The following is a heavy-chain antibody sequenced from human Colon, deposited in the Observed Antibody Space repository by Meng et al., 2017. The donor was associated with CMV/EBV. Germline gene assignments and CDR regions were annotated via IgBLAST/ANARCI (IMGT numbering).Heavy chain of an antibody. CDR3: APITVVRGVLSMDV. CDR1: GFTFNAYA. CDR2: ISSNSGRS. D-gene: IGHD3-10*01. V-gene: IGHV3-23*01. J-gene: IGHJ6*02. Sequence: GESLKISCAASGFTFNAYAMAWVRQVPGKGLQWVAAISSNSGRSYYADSVKGRFTVSRDNAKNMLYLQMNSLRAEDTAVYFCAPITVVRGVLSMDVWGQGTTVTVSS.